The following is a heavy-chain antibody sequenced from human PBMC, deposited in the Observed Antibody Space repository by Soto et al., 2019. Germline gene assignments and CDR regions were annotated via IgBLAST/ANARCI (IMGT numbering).Heavy chain of an antibody. Sequence: GSLRLSCAASGFTFSSYAMHWVRQAPGKGLEWVAVISYDGSNKYYADSVKGRFTISRDNSKNTLYLQMNSLRAEDTAVYYCAGMVRHYYDIPPGDYWGQGTLVTVSS. CDR1: GFTFSSYA. J-gene: IGHJ4*02. CDR2: ISYDGSNK. V-gene: IGHV3-30-3*01. CDR3: AGMVRHYYDIPPGDY. D-gene: IGHD3-9*01.